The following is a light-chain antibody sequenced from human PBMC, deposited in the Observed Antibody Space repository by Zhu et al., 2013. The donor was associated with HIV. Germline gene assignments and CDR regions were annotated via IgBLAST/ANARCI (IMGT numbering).Light chain of an antibody. J-gene: IGKJ1*01. CDR2: AAS. V-gene: IGKV3-20*01. CDR3: QQYGTLPTWT. Sequence: EIVLTQSPGTLSLSPGERATLSCRASQSISSSYLAWYQQKPGQAPRLLIYAASSRATGIPDRFSGSGSGTDFTLTISRLEAEDFAVYYCQQYGTLPTWTFGQGTKVEIK. CDR1: QSISSSY.